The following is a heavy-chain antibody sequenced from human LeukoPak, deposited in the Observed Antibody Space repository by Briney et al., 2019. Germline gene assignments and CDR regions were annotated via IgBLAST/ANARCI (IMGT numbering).Heavy chain of an antibody. J-gene: IGHJ4*02. Sequence: GRSLRLSCAASGFTFSSYAMHWVRQAPGKGLEWVAVISYDGSNKYYADSVKGRFTVSRDNSKNTLYLQMNSLRAEDTAVYYCANGPVGFDYWGQGTLVTVSS. CDR2: ISYDGSNK. V-gene: IGHV3-30-3*01. CDR3: ANGPVGFDY. CDR1: GFTFSSYA. D-gene: IGHD4-17*01.